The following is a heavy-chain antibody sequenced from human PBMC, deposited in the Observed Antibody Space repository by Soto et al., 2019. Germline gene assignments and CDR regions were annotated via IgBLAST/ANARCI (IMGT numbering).Heavy chain of an antibody. J-gene: IGHJ6*02. CDR3: ARDRAADFGDYGVGMDV. CDR1: GFTFSRYS. Sequence: GGSLRLSCAASGFTFSRYSMNWVRQAPGKGLEYVSSISSSSSSKYYADSVKGRFTISRDNAKNSLSLQMNSLRAEDTAVYYCARDRAADFGDYGVGMDVWGQGTTVT. CDR2: ISSSSSSK. D-gene: IGHD4-17*01. V-gene: IGHV3-21*01.